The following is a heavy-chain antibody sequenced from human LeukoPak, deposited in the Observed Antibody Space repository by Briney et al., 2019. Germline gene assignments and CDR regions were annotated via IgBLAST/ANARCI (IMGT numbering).Heavy chain of an antibody. D-gene: IGHD6-13*01. CDR2: FDPEDGET. V-gene: IGHV1-24*01. Sequence: ASVKVSCKVSGYTLTELSMHWVRQAPGKGLEWMGGFDPEDGETIYAQKFQGRVTMTEDTSTDTAYMELSSLRSEDTAVYYCATVLGSSWYDNDWFDPWGQGTLVTVSS. CDR3: ATVLGSSWYDNDWFDP. J-gene: IGHJ5*02. CDR1: GYTLTELS.